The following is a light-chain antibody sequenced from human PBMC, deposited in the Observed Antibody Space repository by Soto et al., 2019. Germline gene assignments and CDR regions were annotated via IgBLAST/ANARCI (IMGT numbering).Light chain of an antibody. Sequence: AIQMTHSPSSLSASVGDRVTITCRASQGIRNDLGWYQQKPGKAPKLLIYAASSLQSGVPSRFSGSGSSTDFTLTISSLQPEDFATYYCLQYYNYPLTFGPGTKVDIK. CDR1: QGIRND. CDR2: AAS. CDR3: LQYYNYPLT. V-gene: IGKV1-6*01. J-gene: IGKJ3*01.